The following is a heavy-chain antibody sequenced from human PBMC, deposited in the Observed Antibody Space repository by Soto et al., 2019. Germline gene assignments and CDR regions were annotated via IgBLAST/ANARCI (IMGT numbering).Heavy chain of an antibody. D-gene: IGHD6-13*01. CDR3: ARDLSGFADSSSWYEFDY. J-gene: IGHJ4*02. Sequence: GASVKVSCKASGYTFTGYYMHWVRQAPGQGLEWMGWINPNSGGTNYAQKFQGWVTMTRDTSISTAYMELSRLRSDDTAVYYCARDLSGFADSSSWYEFDYWGQGTLVTVSS. V-gene: IGHV1-2*04. CDR1: GYTFTGYY. CDR2: INPNSGGT.